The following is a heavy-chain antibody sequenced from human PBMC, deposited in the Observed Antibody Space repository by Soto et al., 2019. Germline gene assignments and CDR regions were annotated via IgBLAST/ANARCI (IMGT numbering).Heavy chain of an antibody. D-gene: IGHD6-13*01. CDR3: VIAAAGSVSYYYYGMDV. Sequence: QVQLVQSGAEVKKPGASVKVSCKASGYTFTSYGISWVRQAPGQGLEWMGWISAYNGNTNYAQKLQGRVTMTTDTSTSTAYMELRSLRSDDTAVYYCVIAAAGSVSYYYYGMDVWGQGTTVTVSS. J-gene: IGHJ6*02. V-gene: IGHV1-18*04. CDR2: ISAYNGNT. CDR1: GYTFTSYG.